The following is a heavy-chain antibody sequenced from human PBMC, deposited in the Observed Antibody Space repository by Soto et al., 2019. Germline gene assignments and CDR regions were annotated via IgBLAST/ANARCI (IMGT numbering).Heavy chain of an antibody. CDR1: GGTFSSYA. J-gene: IGHJ6*02. CDR3: AREGRANDYYDSSGYAGEDYYYYYGMDV. D-gene: IGHD3-22*01. Sequence: SVKVSCKASGGTFSSYAISWVRQAPGQGLEWMGGIIPIFGTANYAQKFQGRVTITADESTSTAYMELSSLRSEDTAVYYCAREGRANDYYDSSGYAGEDYYYYYGMDVWG. CDR2: IIPIFGTA. V-gene: IGHV1-69*13.